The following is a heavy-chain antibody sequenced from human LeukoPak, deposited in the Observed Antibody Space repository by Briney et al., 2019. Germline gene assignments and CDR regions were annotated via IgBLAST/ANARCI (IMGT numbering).Heavy chain of an antibody. CDR3: AREAGDRNDYGDYGGGAYYYYYYMDV. CDR2: IIPIFGTA. D-gene: IGHD4-17*01. Sequence: GASVKVSCKASGGTFSSYAISWVRQAPGQGLEWMGGIIPIFGTANYAQKFQGRVTITADKSTSTAYMELSSLRSEDTAVYYCAREAGDRNDYGDYGGGAYYYYYYMDVWGKGTTVTVSS. V-gene: IGHV1-69*06. J-gene: IGHJ6*03. CDR1: GGTFSSYA.